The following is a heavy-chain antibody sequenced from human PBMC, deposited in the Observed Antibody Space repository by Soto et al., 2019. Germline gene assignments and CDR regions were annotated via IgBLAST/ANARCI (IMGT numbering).Heavy chain of an antibody. CDR3: ARDVSGSYSYFDY. Sequence: GGSLRLSCAASGFTFSSYGMHWVRQAPGKGLEWVAVIWYDGSNKYYADSVKGRFTISRDNSKNTLYLQMNSLRAEDTAVYYCARDVSGSYSYFDYWGQGTLVTVSS. CDR2: IWYDGSNK. V-gene: IGHV3-33*01. D-gene: IGHD3-10*01. CDR1: GFTFSSYG. J-gene: IGHJ4*02.